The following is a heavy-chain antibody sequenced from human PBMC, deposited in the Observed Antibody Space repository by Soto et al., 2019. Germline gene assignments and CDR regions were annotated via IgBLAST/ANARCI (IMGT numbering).Heavy chain of an antibody. Sequence: QLQLQESGPGLVKPSQTLSLTCTVSGGSISSGDYYWSWIRQPPGKGLEWIGYIYYSGSTYYNPSLKSRVTISVDTAKNQFSLKLSSVTAADTAVYYCARVADCSGGRCYFSVDYWGQGTLVTVSS. CDR3: ARVADCSGGRCYFSVDY. J-gene: IGHJ4*02. CDR1: GGSISSGDYY. D-gene: IGHD2-15*01. V-gene: IGHV4-30-4*01. CDR2: IYYSGST.